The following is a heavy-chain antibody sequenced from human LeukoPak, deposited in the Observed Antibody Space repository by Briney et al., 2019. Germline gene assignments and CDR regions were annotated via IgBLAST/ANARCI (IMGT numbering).Heavy chain of an antibody. Sequence: SETLSLSCTVSGGSISGGKDFWGWIRQPPGKGLEWIGSIFYSGSTYYNPSLKSRVTISVDTSRNEFSLKVMSATVADTAVYYCARRGITYSSSFFEFWGQGALVTVSS. CDR1: GGSISGGKDF. J-gene: IGHJ4*02. CDR3: ARRGITYSSSFFEF. D-gene: IGHD6-13*01. CDR2: IFYSGST. V-gene: IGHV4-39*01.